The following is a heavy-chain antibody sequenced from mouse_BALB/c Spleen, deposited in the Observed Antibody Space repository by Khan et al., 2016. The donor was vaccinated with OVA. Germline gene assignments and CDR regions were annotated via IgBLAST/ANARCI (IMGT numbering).Heavy chain of an antibody. CDR2: IWSDGST. D-gene: IGHD2-10*01. CDR1: GFSLTNYG. Sequence: QVQLQQSGPGLVAPSQSLSITCTISGFSLTNYGVHWIRQPPGKGLEWLVVIWSDGSTTYNSALKSRLTITKDNSKSQVFLQMNSLQTDDTVIYFCARQPYYHYNIMDYWGQGTSVTVSS. CDR3: ARQPYYHYNIMDY. J-gene: IGHJ4*01. V-gene: IGHV2-6-1*01.